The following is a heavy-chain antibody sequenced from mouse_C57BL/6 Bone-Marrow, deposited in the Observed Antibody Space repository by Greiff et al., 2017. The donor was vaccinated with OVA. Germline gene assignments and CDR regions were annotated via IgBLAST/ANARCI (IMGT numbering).Heavy chain of an antibody. CDR3: ARRNYGSSYRYFDV. CDR1: GYAFSSSW. V-gene: IGHV1-82*01. J-gene: IGHJ1*03. D-gene: IGHD1-1*01. CDR2: IYPGDGDT. Sequence: LQESGPELVKPGASVKISCKASGYAFSSSWMNWVKQRPGKGLEWIGRIYPGDGDTNYNGKFKGKATLTADKSSSTAYMQLSSLTSEDSAVYFCARRNYGSSYRYFDVWGTGTTVTVSS.